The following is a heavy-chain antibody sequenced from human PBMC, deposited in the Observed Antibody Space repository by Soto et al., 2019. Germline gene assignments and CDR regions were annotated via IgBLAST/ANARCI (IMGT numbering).Heavy chain of an antibody. CDR3: ARGGYYYENSGQNAYDY. CDR1: GGSISSGGYY. V-gene: IGHV4-31*03. D-gene: IGHD3-22*01. J-gene: IGHJ4*01. Sequence: SETLFLTCTVSGGSISSGGYYWSWIRQHPGKGLEWIGYIYYGGSTYYNPSLKSRATISGDTSKNQFSLKLSSVTAADTAVYYCARGGYYYENSGQNAYDYWGQGILVTVSS. CDR2: IYYGGST.